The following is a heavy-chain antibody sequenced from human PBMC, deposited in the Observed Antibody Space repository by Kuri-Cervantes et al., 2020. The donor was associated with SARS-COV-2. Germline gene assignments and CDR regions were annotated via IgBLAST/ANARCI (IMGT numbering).Heavy chain of an antibody. V-gene: IGHV3-48*03. J-gene: IGHJ3*02. CDR3: ARDPGVGADNVDAFDI. CDR2: ISSSGSTI. CDR1: GFTFSSYE. D-gene: IGHD1-26*01. Sequence: GESLKISCAASGFTFSSYEMNWVRQAPGKGLEWVSYISSSGSTIYYADSVKGRFTISRDNAKNSLYLQMNSLRAEDTAVYYCARDPGVGADNVDAFDIWGQGTMVTVSS.